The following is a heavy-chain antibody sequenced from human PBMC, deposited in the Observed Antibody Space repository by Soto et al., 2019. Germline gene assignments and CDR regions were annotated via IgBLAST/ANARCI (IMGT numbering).Heavy chain of an antibody. CDR1: GFTFSSYA. V-gene: IGHV3-23*01. Sequence: LRLSCAASGFTFSSYAMSWVRQAPGRWLEWVSIISGNGGSTYYAASVKGRLTISRDNTKNTLYLQMDSLTAEDTAVYYCAKGSEFSNSYTLDFDFWGQGALVTVSS. CDR3: AKGSEFSNSYTLDFDF. D-gene: IGHD6-6*01. CDR2: ISGNGGST. J-gene: IGHJ4*02.